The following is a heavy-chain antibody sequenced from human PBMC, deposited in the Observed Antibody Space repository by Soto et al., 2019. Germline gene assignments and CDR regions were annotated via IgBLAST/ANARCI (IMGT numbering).Heavy chain of an antibody. CDR2: IYHSGST. J-gene: IGHJ3*02. CDR1: SGSISSSNW. D-gene: IGHD6-13*01. CDR3: ARDYLIAAAGTGAFDI. Sequence: SETLSLTCAVSSGSISSSNWWSWVRQPPGKGLEWIGEIYHSGSTNYNPSLKSRVTISVDKSKSQFSLKLSSVTAADTAVYYCARDYLIAAAGTGAFDIWGQGTMVTVSS. V-gene: IGHV4-4*02.